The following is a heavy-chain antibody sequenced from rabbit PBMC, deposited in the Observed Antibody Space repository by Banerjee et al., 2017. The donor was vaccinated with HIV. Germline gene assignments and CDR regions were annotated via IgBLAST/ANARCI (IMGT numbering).Heavy chain of an antibody. J-gene: IGHJ4*01. CDR3: ARVGYAGYAGYGYGVFNL. V-gene: IGHV1S45*01. CDR1: GFSFSSSYW. CDR2: INTSSGNT. D-gene: IGHD6-1*01. Sequence: QEQLEESGGDLVKPEGSLTLTCTASGFSFSSSYWIYWVRQAPGKGLEWIACINTSSGNTVYASWAKGRFTISKTSSTTVTLQMTSLTAADTATYFCARVGYAGYAGYGYGVFNLWGQGTLVTVS.